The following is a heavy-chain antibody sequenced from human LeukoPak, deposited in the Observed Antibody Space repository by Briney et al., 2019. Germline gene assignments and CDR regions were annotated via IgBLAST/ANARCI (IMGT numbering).Heavy chain of an antibody. J-gene: IGHJ4*02. Sequence: PGGSLRLSCAASGFTFNRFWMSWVRQAPGKGLEWVANIQQDGSEKYYVDSVKGRFTISRDNAKNSLYLQMNSLRAEDTAVYYCARVSPYYDFWSGYSPSDYWGQGTLVTVSS. V-gene: IGHV3-7*01. CDR2: IQQDGSEK. D-gene: IGHD3-3*01. CDR1: GFTFNRFW. CDR3: ARVSPYYDFWSGYSPSDY.